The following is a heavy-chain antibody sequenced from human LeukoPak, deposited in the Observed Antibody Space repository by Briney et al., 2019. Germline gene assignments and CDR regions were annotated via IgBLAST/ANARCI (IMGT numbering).Heavy chain of an antibody. CDR1: GFTFSSYA. CDR3: ARGGKLEPTALAS. V-gene: IGHV3-23*01. CDR2: ISGSGGST. J-gene: IGHJ5*02. D-gene: IGHD2-21*02. Sequence: GGSLRLSCAASGFTFSSYAMSWDRQAPGKGLEWVSAISGSGGSTYYADSVKGRFTISRDNANRMLSLHINSLRVEDSAIYYCARGGKLEPTALASWGQGSLVVVSS.